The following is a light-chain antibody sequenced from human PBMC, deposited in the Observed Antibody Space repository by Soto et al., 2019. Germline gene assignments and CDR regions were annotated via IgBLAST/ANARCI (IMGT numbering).Light chain of an antibody. J-gene: IGKJ1*01. V-gene: IGKV1-39*01. CDR1: QSIRSY. CDR3: HQSYSTLWT. CDR2: AAS. Sequence: DIQMTQSPSSLSASVGDRVTITCRASQSIRSYLNWYQQKPEKAPKLLIYAASSLQSGVPLRFSGSRSGTEFTLTISSLQPEDFATYYCHQSYSTLWTFGQGTKVEIK.